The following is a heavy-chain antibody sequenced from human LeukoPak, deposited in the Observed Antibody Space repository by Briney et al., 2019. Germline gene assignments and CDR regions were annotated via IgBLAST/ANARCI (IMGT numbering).Heavy chain of an antibody. CDR1: GITLSIYW. J-gene: IGHJ4*02. CDR3: ARSGSGYFDY. Sequence: GGSLRLSCAASGITLSIYWMSWVRQAPGKGLEWVVNIKHDRSEKYYVDSERGRFTISRDNAKNSLYLQMNNLRAEDTAVYYCARSGSGYFDYWGQGTLVTVSS. V-gene: IGHV3-7*03. CDR2: IKHDRSEK.